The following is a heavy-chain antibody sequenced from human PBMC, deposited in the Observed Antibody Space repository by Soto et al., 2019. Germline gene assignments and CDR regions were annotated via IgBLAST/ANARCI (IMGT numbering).Heavy chain of an antibody. CDR1: GGTFSSYA. D-gene: IGHD1-26*01. Sequence: GASVKVSCKASGGTFSSYAISWVRQAPGQGLEWMGGIIPIFGTANYAQKFQGRVTITADESTSTAYMELSSLRSEDTAVYYCARDPVGAIYYYGMDVWGQGTTVTVS. J-gene: IGHJ6*02. CDR2: IIPIFGTA. V-gene: IGHV1-69*13. CDR3: ARDPVGAIYYYGMDV.